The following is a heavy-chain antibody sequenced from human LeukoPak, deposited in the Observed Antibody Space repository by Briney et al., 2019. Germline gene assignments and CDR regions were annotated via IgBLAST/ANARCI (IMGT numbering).Heavy chain of an antibody. Sequence: SVKVSCKASGGTFSSYAISWVRQAPGQGLEWMGGIIPIFGTANYAQKFQGRVTITADESTSTAYMELSSLRSEDTAVYYCARHITMIVVVPYYDAFDIWGQGTMVTVSS. CDR2: IIPIFGTA. CDR3: ARHITMIVVVPYYDAFDI. D-gene: IGHD3-22*01. J-gene: IGHJ3*02. CDR1: GGTFSSYA. V-gene: IGHV1-69*13.